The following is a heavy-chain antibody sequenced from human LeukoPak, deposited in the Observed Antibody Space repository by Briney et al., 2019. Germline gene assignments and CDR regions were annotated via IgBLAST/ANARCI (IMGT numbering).Heavy chain of an antibody. CDR3: VKDGPGYCSGGSCYDALFDY. J-gene: IGHJ4*02. CDR1: GFTFSSYA. D-gene: IGHD2-15*01. V-gene: IGHV3-64D*06. Sequence: PGGSLRLSCSASGFTFSSYAMHWVRQALGKGLEYVSAISSNGGSTYYADSVKGRFTISRDNSKNTLYLQMSSLRAEDTAVYYCVKDGPGYCSGGSCYDALFDYWGQGTLVTVSS. CDR2: ISSNGGST.